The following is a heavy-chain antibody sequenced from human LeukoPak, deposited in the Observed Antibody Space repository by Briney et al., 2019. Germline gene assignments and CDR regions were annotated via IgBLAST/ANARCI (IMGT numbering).Heavy chain of an antibody. V-gene: IGHV4-34*08. CDR1: GFTFSAYS. Sequence: GSLRLSCAASGFTFSAYSMNWIRQPPGKGLEWIGEINQSGTTNYNSSLKRRVIIAGDTSKRQFSLKLTSVNAADTAVYYCARLQSYYDSSGFYPYFDYWGQGIQVTVSS. D-gene: IGHD3-22*01. J-gene: IGHJ4*02. CDR3: ARLQSYYDSSGFYPYFDY. CDR2: INQSGTT.